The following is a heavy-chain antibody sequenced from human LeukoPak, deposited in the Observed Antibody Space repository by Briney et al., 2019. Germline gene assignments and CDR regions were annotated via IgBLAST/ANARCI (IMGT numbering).Heavy chain of an antibody. Sequence: GGSLRLSCAASGFTISGHWMSWVRQAPGKGLEWLANIKQDGSVKNYVDSVKGRFTISRGNAENSLYLQMHSLRAEDTAVYYCARLSSRDPLHYWGQGTLVTVSS. CDR1: GFTISGHW. V-gene: IGHV3-7*03. CDR2: IKQDGSVK. D-gene: IGHD2-21*02. CDR3: ARLSSRDPLHY. J-gene: IGHJ4*02.